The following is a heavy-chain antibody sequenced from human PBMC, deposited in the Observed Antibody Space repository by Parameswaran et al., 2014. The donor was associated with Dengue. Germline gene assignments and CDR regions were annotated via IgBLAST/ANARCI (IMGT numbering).Heavy chain of an antibody. J-gene: IGHJ5*02. D-gene: IGHD6-13*01. CDR3: ARINIAAVRTTRWFDP. V-gene: IGHV1-69*01. CDR2: IIPLFSTA. Sequence: SWVRQAPGQGLEWMGGIIPLFSTANYAPNFQGRVTITADESTTTVYMEVSSLTSDDTAVYYCARINIAAVRTTRWFDPWGQGTLVTVSS.